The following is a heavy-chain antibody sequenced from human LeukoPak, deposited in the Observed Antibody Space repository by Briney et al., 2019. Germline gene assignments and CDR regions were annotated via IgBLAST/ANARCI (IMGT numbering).Heavy chain of an antibody. J-gene: IGHJ4*02. CDR3: ASHRRSHGSEY. V-gene: IGHV4-59*01. CDR2: VYYSGST. CDR1: GGSFEHYF. D-gene: IGHD3-10*01. Sequence: SETLSPTCSVSGGSFEHYFWSWIRQPPGKGLEWIGYVYYSGSTDYSPSLKSRLTISADTSKNQFSLKLSSVTAADTAVYYCASHRRSHGSEYWGQGTLVTVSS.